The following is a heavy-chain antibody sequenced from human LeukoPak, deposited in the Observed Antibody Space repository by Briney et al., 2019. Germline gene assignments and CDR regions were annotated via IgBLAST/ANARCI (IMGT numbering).Heavy chain of an antibody. D-gene: IGHD4-23*01. Sequence: PSETLSLPSPVSGGSISSYYWSWIRQPPRKGPEGIGDIYYSGSTNYNPSLKSRVTISVDTSKNQFTLKLSSVTAADTAVYYCARHDPPVKYGGNSGNWFDPWGQGTLVTVSS. J-gene: IGHJ5*02. CDR2: IYYSGST. CDR3: ARHDPPVKYGGNSGNWFDP. CDR1: GGSISSYY. V-gene: IGHV4-59*08.